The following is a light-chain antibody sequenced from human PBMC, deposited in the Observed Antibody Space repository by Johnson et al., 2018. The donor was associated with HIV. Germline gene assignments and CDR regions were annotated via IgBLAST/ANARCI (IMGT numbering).Light chain of an antibody. Sequence: QSVLTQPPSVSAAPGQKVTISCSGSSSNIGNNYVSWYQQLPGTAPKLLIYENNKRPSGIPDRFSGSKSGTSATLGITGVQTGDEADYYCGTWDSSLSASYVFGTGTKVTGL. CDR1: SSNIGNNY. CDR2: ENN. J-gene: IGLJ1*01. CDR3: GTWDSSLSASYV. V-gene: IGLV1-51*02.